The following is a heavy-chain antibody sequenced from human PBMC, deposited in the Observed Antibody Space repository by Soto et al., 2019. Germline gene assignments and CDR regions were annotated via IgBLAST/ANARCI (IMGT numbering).Heavy chain of an antibody. D-gene: IGHD2-2*01. J-gene: IGHJ4*02. Sequence: SVKVSCKASGGTFSSYTIIWVRQAPGQGLEWMGRIIPILGIANYAQKFQGRVTITADKSTSTAYMELSSLRSEDTAVYYCARDQGCSSTSCYGGFPDYWGQGTLVTVSS. V-gene: IGHV1-69*04. CDR1: GGTFSSYT. CDR3: ARDQGCSSTSCYGGFPDY. CDR2: IIPILGIA.